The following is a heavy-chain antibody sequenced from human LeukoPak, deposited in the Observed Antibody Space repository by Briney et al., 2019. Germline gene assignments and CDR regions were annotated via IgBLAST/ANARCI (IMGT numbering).Heavy chain of an antibody. CDR2: ISSSSSTI. CDR3: ARGALYYYDSSGYYEDLDP. Sequence: SGGSLRLSCAASGFTFSSYSMNWVRQAPGKGLEWVSYISSSSSTIYYADSVKGRFTISRDNAKNSLYLQMNSLRAEDTAVYYCARGALYYYDSSGYYEDLDPWGQGTLVTVSS. J-gene: IGHJ5*02. D-gene: IGHD3-22*01. V-gene: IGHV3-48*04. CDR1: GFTFSSYS.